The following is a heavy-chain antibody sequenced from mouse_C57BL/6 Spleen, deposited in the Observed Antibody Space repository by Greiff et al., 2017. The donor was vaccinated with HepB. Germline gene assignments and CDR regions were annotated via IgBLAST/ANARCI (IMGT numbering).Heavy chain of an antibody. CDR2: IWRGGST. CDR3: AKSGDYYAMDY. V-gene: IGHV2-5*01. CDR1: GFSLTSYG. J-gene: IGHJ4*01. Sequence: QVTLKESGPGLVQPSQSLSITCTVSGFSLTSYGVHWVRQSPGKGLEWLGVIWRGGSTDYNAAFMSRLSITKDNSKSQVFLKMNILQADDTAIYYCAKSGDYYAMDYWGQRTSVTVSS.